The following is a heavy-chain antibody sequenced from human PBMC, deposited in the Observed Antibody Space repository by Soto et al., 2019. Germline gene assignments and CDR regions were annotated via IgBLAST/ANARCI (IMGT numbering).Heavy chain of an antibody. CDR3: ARRAYNYANMDV. D-gene: IGHD5-18*01. V-gene: IGHV1-46*01. CDR1: GYTFTTYY. Sequence: QVQLVQSGAEVKKPGASVKVSCETSGYTFTTYYMHWVRRAPGQGLEWRGMINPSGGSTSYAQKFQGRVTMTRDTSTRTIYMELSSLRRDDTAIYYCARRAYNYANMDVWGQGTTVTVSS. J-gene: IGHJ6*02. CDR2: INPSGGST.